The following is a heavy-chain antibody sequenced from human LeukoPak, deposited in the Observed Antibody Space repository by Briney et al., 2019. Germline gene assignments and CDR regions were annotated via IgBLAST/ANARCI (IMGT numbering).Heavy chain of an antibody. J-gene: IGHJ4*02. CDR1: GFTFSSYS. CDR3: AREVEMATIN. Sequence: GGSLRLSCAASGFTFSSYSMNWVRQAPGKGLEWVSSISSSSSYIYYADSVKGRFTISRDNAKNSLYLQMNSLRAEDTAVNYCAREVEMATINWGQGTLVTVSS. CDR2: ISSSSSYI. D-gene: IGHD5-24*01. V-gene: IGHV3-21*01.